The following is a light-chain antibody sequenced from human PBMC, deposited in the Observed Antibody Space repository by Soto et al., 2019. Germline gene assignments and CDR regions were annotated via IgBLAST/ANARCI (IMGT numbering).Light chain of an antibody. Sequence: LTQPPSASGSPGQSVTISCTGTSSDVGGYNYVSWYQQHPGKAPKLMIYEVSKRPSGVPDRFSGSKSGNTASLTVSGLQAEDEADYYCSSYAGSNKSLVFGTGTKVTVL. V-gene: IGLV2-8*01. CDR1: SSDVGGYNY. J-gene: IGLJ1*01. CDR3: SSYAGSNKSLV. CDR2: EVS.